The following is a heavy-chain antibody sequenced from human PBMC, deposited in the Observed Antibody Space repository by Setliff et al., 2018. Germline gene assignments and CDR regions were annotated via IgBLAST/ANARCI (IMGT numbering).Heavy chain of an antibody. D-gene: IGHD3-22*01. J-gene: IGHJ4*02. Sequence: PSETLSLTCTVSGGSISSHYWSWIRQPPGKGLEWIGYIYYSGSTNYNPSLKSRVTISVDTSKNQFSLRLTSVTAADTAMYYCASRDYYDNRGSLDFWGQGTLVTVSS. V-gene: IGHV4-59*08. CDR2: IYYSGST. CDR1: GGSISSHY. CDR3: ASRDYYDNRGSLDF.